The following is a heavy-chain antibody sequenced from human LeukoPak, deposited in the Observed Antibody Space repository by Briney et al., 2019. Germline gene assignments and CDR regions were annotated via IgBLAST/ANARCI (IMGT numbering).Heavy chain of an antibody. D-gene: IGHD5-18*01. CDR2: ITTSNSII. CDR3: ARHLSGITGYTYGRGIDY. Sequence: GGSLRLSCAARGFTFSSYNMNWVRQAPGKGLEWVSYITTSNSIIYYADSVKGRFTISRDNAKTSLYLQMNSLRAEDTAVYYCARHLSGITGYTYGRGIDYWGQGTLVTVSS. V-gene: IGHV3-48*04. J-gene: IGHJ4*02. CDR1: GFTFSSYN.